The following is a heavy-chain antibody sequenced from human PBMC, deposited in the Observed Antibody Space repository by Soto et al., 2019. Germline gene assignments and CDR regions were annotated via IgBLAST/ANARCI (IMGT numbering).Heavy chain of an antibody. CDR2: INPNSGGT. J-gene: IGHJ6*02. Sequence: GASVKVSCKASGYTFTGYYMHWVRQAPGQGLEWMGWINPNSGGTNYAQKFQGWVTMTRDTSISTAYMELSRLRSDDTAVYYCARVTDTAKPNRYYGMDVWGQGTTVTVSS. V-gene: IGHV1-2*04. D-gene: IGHD5-18*01. CDR1: GYTFTGYY. CDR3: ARVTDTAKPNRYYGMDV.